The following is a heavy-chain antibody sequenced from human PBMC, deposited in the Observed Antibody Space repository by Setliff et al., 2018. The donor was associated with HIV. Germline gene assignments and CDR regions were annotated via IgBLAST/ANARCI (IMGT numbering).Heavy chain of an antibody. J-gene: IGHJ3*02. CDR1: TFTFSSYP. Sequence: PGGSLRLSCAASTFTFSSYPMNWVRQAPGKGLEWVSTITSSGGRTYYADSVKGRFTISRDNSKRTVYLQLNSLKIEDTAVYYCTTLVGANPWHDAFDIWGHGTMVTVSS. D-gene: IGHD1-26*01. CDR2: ITSSGGRT. CDR3: TTLVGANPWHDAFDI. V-gene: IGHV3-23*01.